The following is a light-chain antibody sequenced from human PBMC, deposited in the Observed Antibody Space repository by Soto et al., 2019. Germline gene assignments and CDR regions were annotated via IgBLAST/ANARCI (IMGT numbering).Light chain of an antibody. CDR1: QGISNY. CDR3: QKYNSAPPG. CDR2: AAS. Sequence: DIQMTQSPSSLSASVGDRVTITCRVSQGISNYLAWYQQKPGKVPKLLIYAASTLQSGVPSRFSGSGSGTDFTLTISSLQPEDVATYYCQKYNSAPPGFGQGTKVEIK. V-gene: IGKV1-27*01. J-gene: IGKJ1*01.